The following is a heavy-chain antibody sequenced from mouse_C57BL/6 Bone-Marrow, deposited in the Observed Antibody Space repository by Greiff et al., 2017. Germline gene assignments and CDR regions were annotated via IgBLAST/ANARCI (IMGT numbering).Heavy chain of an antibody. V-gene: IGHV1-55*01. CDR2: IYPGSGST. D-gene: IGHD1-1*01. J-gene: IGHJ3*01. Sequence: QVQLQQSGAELVKPGASVKMSCKASGYTFTSYWITWVKQRPGQGLEWIGDIYPGSGSTNYNEKFKSKATLTVDQSSSTAYMQLSSLTSEDSAVXFCARSGLITTVVANWFAYWGQGTLVTVSA. CDR1: GYTFTSYW. CDR3: ARSGLITTVVANWFAY.